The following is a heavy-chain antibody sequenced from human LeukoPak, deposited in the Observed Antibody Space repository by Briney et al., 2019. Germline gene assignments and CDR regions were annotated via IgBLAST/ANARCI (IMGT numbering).Heavy chain of an antibody. CDR1: GFTFSDYY. V-gene: IGHV3-23*01. Sequence: GGSLRLSCAASGFTFSDYYMSWVRQAPGKGLEWVSAISGSGGSTYYADSVKGRFTISRDNSKNTLYLQMNSLRAEDTAVYYCAKSPRRIVGAHFDLWGRGTLVTVSS. J-gene: IGHJ2*01. CDR3: AKSPRRIVGAHFDL. CDR2: ISGSGGST. D-gene: IGHD1-26*01.